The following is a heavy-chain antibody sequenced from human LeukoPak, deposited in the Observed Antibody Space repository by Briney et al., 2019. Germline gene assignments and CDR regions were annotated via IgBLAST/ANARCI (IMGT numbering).Heavy chain of an antibody. D-gene: IGHD2-2*02. CDR3: ATGRNGVVPAPILGVGPWYNYHYMDV. Sequence: SETLSLTCVVHGGSFSGYYWTWIRQPPGKGLEWIGEIDHSGTTNYNPSLKSRVTMSVDTSKNQFSLMVSSVTAADTAVYYCATGRNGVVPAPILGVGPWYNYHYMDVWGKGTTVTVSS. J-gene: IGHJ6*03. CDR1: GGSFSGYY. V-gene: IGHV4-34*01. CDR2: IDHSGTT.